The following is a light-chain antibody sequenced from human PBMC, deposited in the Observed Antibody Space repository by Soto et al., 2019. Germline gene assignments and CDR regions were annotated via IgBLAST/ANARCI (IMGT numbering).Light chain of an antibody. J-gene: IGLJ3*02. CDR1: SSDVGGYNY. CDR3: SSYTRSATWV. Sequence: QSALTQPASVSGSPGQSITISCTRTSSDVGGYNYVSWYQQHPGKAPKLMVYEVSNRPSGVSNRFSGFKSGNTASLTISGLQTEDEADYYCSSYTRSATWVFGGGTKLTVL. CDR2: EVS. V-gene: IGLV2-14*01.